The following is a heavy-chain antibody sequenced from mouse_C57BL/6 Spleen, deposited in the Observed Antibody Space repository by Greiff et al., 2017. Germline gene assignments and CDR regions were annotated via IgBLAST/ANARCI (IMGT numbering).Heavy chain of an antibody. CDR3: ARGNWDDY. D-gene: IGHD4-1*01. CDR2: IYPSDSET. J-gene: IGHJ2*01. Sequence: VQLQQPGAELVRPGSSVKLSCKASGYTFTSSWMDWVKQRPGQGLEWIGNIYPSDSETHYNQKFKDKATLTVDKSSSTAYMQLSSLTSEDSAVYYCARGNWDDYWGQGTTLTVSS. CDR1: GYTFTSSW. V-gene: IGHV1-61*01.